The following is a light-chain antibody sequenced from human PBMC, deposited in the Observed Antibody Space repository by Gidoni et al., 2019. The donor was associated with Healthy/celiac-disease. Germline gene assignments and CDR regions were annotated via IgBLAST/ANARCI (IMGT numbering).Light chain of an antibody. CDR3: GADHGSGSNFVV. Sequence: SVTLTCTLSSGYSNYKVDWYQQRPGKGPRFVMRVGTGGIVGSKGDGIPDRFSVLGSGLNRYLTIKNIQEEDESDYHCGADHGSGSNFVVFGGGTKLTVL. J-gene: IGLJ2*01. CDR1: SGYSNYK. V-gene: IGLV9-49*01. CDR2: VGTGGIVG.